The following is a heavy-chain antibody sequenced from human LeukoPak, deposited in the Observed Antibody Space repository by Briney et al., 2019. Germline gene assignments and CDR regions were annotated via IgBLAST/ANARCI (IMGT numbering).Heavy chain of an antibody. CDR3: AKDSSYEWNSNWFDP. D-gene: IGHD3-3*01. CDR1: GLTFHDYP. CDR2: ICWSSGSI. Sequence: GRSLRLSCAACGLTFHDYPMHWPRQAPGKGLEWVSGICWSSGSIGYADSVKGRFTISRDNAKNSLYLQMNSLRAEDTALYYCAKDSSYEWNSNWFDPWVQGTLVTVSS. V-gene: IGHV3-9*01. J-gene: IGHJ5*02.